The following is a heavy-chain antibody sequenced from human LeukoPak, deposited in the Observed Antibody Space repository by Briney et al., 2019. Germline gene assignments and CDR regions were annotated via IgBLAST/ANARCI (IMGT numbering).Heavy chain of an antibody. Sequence: SVKVSCKASGGTFSSYAISWVRQAPGQGLEWMGGIIPIFGTANYAQKFQGRVTITADESTSTAYMELGSLRSGDTAVYYCARGRYSSSWYPVDYWGQGTLVTVSS. CDR2: IIPIFGTA. D-gene: IGHD6-13*01. CDR1: GGTFSSYA. V-gene: IGHV1-69*13. J-gene: IGHJ4*02. CDR3: ARGRYSSSWYPVDY.